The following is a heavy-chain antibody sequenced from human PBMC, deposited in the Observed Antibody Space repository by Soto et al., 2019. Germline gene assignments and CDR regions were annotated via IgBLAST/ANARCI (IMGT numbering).Heavy chain of an antibody. J-gene: IGHJ6*02. CDR2: INTDGSST. Sequence: EVQLVESGGNLVQPGGSLRLSCAASGFTFSNYCMHWVRQAPGKGLLWVSRINTDGSSTTYADSVKGRFTISRDNATNTLYLEVNSLRAEDTAGYYCAGAPYYYFGMDVWGQGTTVTVSS. CDR1: GFTFSNYC. D-gene: IGHD2-15*01. CDR3: AGAPYYYFGMDV. V-gene: IGHV3-74*01.